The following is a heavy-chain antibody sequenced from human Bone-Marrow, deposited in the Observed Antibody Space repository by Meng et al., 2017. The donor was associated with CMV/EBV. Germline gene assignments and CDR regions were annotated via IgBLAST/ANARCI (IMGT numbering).Heavy chain of an antibody. D-gene: IGHD6-13*01. CDR3: ARDRHSNNWYTIDY. CDR1: GFTFINYT. J-gene: IGHJ4*02. V-gene: IGHV3-21*01. Sequence: GSLRLSCAASGFTFINYTMNWVRQAPGKGLEWVSSISSGSTYIYYADSVRGRFTISRDNAKNSLYLQMNSLRAEDTAVYYCARDRHSNNWYTIDYWGQGTLVTVSS. CDR2: ISSGSTYI.